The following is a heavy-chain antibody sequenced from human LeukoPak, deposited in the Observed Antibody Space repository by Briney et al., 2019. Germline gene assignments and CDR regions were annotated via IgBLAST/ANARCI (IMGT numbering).Heavy chain of an antibody. CDR1: GYTFTGYY. CDR2: INPNSGGT. CDR3: ARDHKVRGSNWFDP. V-gene: IGHV1-2*02. D-gene: IGHD3-10*01. J-gene: IGHJ5*02. Sequence: GASVKVSCKASGYTFTGYYMHWVRQAPGQGLEWMGWINPNSGGTNYAQKFQGRVTMTRDTSISTAYMELSRLRSDDTAVYYCARDHKVRGSNWFDPWGQGTLVTVSS.